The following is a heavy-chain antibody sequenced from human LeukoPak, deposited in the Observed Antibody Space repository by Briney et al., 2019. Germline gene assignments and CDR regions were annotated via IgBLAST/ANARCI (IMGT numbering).Heavy chain of an antibody. V-gene: IGHV1-69*13. Sequence: ASVKVSCKASGGTFSKYTISWVRQRPGQGLEWMGGITPLFGTANYAQKFQGRVTITADESASTAYMELSSLRSEDTAVYYCARDWSDIRSLIAHWGQGTLVTVSS. CDR3: ARDWSDIRSLIAH. CDR2: ITPLFGTA. J-gene: IGHJ1*01. CDR1: GGTFSKYT. D-gene: IGHD2-15*01.